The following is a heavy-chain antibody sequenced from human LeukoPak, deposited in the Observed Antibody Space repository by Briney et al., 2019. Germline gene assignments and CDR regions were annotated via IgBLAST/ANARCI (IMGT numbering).Heavy chain of an antibody. J-gene: IGHJ4*02. V-gene: IGHV3-53*01. D-gene: IGHD3-3*01. Sequence: GGSLRLSCAASGFTVSNNFMSWVRQAPGKGLEWVSVIYDGGYARYAASVKGRFIISRDSSKNTLYLQMNSLRAEDTAVYYCAKESKYITIFGVANYFDYWGQGTLVTVSS. CDR2: IYDGGYA. CDR1: GFTVSNNF. CDR3: AKESKYITIFGVANYFDY.